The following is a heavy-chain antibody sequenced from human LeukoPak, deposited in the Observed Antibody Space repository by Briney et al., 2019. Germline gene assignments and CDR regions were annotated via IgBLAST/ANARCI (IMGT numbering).Heavy chain of an antibody. D-gene: IGHD1-1*01. Sequence: GGSLTLSCAASGFSFSNYAMHWVRQAPGKGLEWVAVISFDGSKKYYADSVKDRFTFSRDNSWNTLYLQMNSLKPEDTATYYCARDFDGYGTVFDSWGQGALVTVSS. CDR2: ISFDGSKK. V-gene: IGHV3-30*04. CDR3: ARDFDGYGTVFDS. J-gene: IGHJ4*02. CDR1: GFSFSNYA.